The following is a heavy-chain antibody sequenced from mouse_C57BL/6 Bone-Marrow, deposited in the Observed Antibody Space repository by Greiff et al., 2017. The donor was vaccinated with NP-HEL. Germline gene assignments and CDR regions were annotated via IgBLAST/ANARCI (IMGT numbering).Heavy chain of an antibody. CDR3: TYGNYYYAMDY. D-gene: IGHD2-1*01. CDR1: CYTFTSYW. J-gene: IGHJ4*01. Sequence: EVQVVESGTVLARPGASVKMSCKTSCYTFTSYWMHRVKPRPGPGPGWIGAIYLGNCDTSYKQKFKGKAKMTAVTSASTAYMELSILTNEDAAVYYCTYGNYYYAMDYWGQGTSVTVSS. CDR2: IYLGNCDT. V-gene: IGHV1-5*01.